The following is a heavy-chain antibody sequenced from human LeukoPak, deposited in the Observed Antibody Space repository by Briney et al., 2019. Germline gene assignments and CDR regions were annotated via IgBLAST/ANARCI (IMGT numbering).Heavy chain of an antibody. CDR1: GFTFSSYW. V-gene: IGHV3-7*03. CDR3: AKVAGDSPSYWYFDL. D-gene: IGHD2-21*01. Sequence: GGSLRLSCAASGFTFSSYWMSWVHQAPGKGLEWVANIKQDGSEKYYVDSVKGRFTISRDNAKKSLYLQMNSLRPEDTALYYCAKVAGDSPSYWYFDLWGRGTLVTVSS. J-gene: IGHJ2*01. CDR2: IKQDGSEK.